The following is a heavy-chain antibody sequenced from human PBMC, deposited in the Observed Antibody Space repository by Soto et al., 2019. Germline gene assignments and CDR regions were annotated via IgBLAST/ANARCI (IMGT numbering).Heavy chain of an antibody. D-gene: IGHD1-26*01. CDR3: ARERIVGTNWSWNSDAFDI. CDR2: INAGNGNT. CDR1: GYTFTPYA. V-gene: IGHV1-3*05. J-gene: IGHJ3*02. Sequence: QVQLVQSGAEEKKPGASVKVSCKASGYTFTPYAMHWVRQAPGQRLEWMGWINAGNGNTKYSQKFQGRVTITRDTSASTVYMKLSSLRSEYTALYCCARERIVGTNWSWNSDAFDIWGQGSMVTISS.